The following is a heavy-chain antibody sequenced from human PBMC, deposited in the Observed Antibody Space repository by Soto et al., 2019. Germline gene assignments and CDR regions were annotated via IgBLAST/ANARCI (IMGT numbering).Heavy chain of an antibody. D-gene: IGHD3-3*01. CDR2: ISDDGSNK. CDR1: GFTFRSYA. J-gene: IGHJ6*02. CDR3: AREYDFWRGYYYHCGMDF. V-gene: IGHV3-30-3*01. Sequence: QVQLLESGGGVVQPGRSLRLSCAASGFTFRSYAMHWVRQAPGKGLEWVAVISDDGSNKDHADTVKGRFTISRDNSKNTLYLHMNSLRAEDTAVYYCAREYDFWRGYYYHCGMDFWGQGTTVTVSS.